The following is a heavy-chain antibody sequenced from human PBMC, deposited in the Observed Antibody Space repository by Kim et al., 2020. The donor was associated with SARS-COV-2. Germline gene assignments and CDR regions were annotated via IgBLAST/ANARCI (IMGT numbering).Heavy chain of an antibody. Sequence: GGSLRLSCAASGFTFSSYAMSWVRQAPGKGLEWVSAISGSGGSTYYADSVKGRFTISRDNSKNTLYLQMNSLRAEDTAVYYCANVMHCGGSKMFDYWGQGTLVTVSS. CDR2: ISGSGGST. CDR1: GFTFSSYA. D-gene: IGHD2-15*01. J-gene: IGHJ4*02. CDR3: ANVMHCGGSKMFDY. V-gene: IGHV3-23*01.